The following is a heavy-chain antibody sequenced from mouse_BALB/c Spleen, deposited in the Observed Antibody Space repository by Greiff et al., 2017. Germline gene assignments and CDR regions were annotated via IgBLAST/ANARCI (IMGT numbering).Heavy chain of an antibody. CDR2: INPYNGGT. CDR1: GYSFTGYT. V-gene: IGHV1-18*01. J-gene: IGHJ3*01. D-gene: IGHD1-1*01. CDR3: ARTDYYGSSYIAY. Sequence: VHVKQSGPELVKPGASMKISCKASGYSFTGYTMNWVKQSHGKNLEWIGLINPYNGGTSYNQKFKGKATLTVDKSSSTAYMELLSLTSEDSAVYYCARTDYYGSSYIAYWGQGTLVTVSA.